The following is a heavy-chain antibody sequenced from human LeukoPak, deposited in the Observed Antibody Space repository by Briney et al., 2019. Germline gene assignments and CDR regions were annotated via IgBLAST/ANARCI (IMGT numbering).Heavy chain of an antibody. D-gene: IGHD6-13*01. CDR3: ARGRLYTSSSWYYY. V-gene: IGHV4-59*12. J-gene: IGHJ4*02. CDR1: GGSISSYY. Sequence: SETLSLTCTVSGGSISSYYWSWIRQSPGKGLECIGYIHYTGSTNYNPSLKSRVTISVDTSKNQFSLKLSSVTAADTAVYYCARGRLYTSSSWYYYWGQGTLVTVSS. CDR2: IHYTGST.